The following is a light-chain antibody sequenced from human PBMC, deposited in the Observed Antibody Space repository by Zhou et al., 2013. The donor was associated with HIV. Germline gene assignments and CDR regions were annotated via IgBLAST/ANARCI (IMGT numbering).Light chain of an antibody. V-gene: IGKV3-20*01. CDR3: QYYGRPTWT. CDR2: GPS. J-gene: IGKJ1*01. CDR1: QSISSN. Sequence: EIVMTQSPATLSVSPGERATLSCRASQSISSNLAWYQQRSGQPPRLLIFGPSNRAPDRATGIADRFSASGSGTDFTLTINRLEPEDSAVYYCQYYGRPTWTFGQGTSVEIK.